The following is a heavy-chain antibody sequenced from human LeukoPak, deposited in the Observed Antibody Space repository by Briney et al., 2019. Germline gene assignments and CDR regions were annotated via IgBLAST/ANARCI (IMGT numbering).Heavy chain of an antibody. CDR2: ISGSGGST. D-gene: IGHD6-19*01. V-gene: IGHV3-23*01. Sequence: GGSLRLSCVVSGFTFSSYWMHWVRQAPGKGLVWVSAISGSGGSTYYADSVKGRFTISRDNSKNTLYLQMNSLRAEDTAVYYCARERRSSGWYSGQYWGQGTLVTVSS. CDR3: ARERRSSGWYSGQY. CDR1: GFTFSSYW. J-gene: IGHJ4*02.